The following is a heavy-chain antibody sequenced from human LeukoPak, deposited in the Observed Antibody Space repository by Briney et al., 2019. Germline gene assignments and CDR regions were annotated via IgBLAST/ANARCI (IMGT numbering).Heavy chain of an antibody. D-gene: IGHD5-12*01. J-gene: IGHJ4*02. V-gene: IGHV3-21*01. CDR3: ASSGGSGYDLDY. CDR1: GFTFSSYT. CDR2: IGGSSGYI. Sequence: PGGSLRLSCAASGFTFSSYTMNWVRQAPGKGLEWVSSIGGSSGYIYDADSVKGRFTISRDNAKNSLYLQMNSLRAEDTAVYYCASSGGSGYDLDYWGQGTLVTVSS.